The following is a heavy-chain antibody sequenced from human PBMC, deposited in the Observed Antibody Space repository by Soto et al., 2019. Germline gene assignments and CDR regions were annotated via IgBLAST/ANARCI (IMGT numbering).Heavy chain of an antibody. V-gene: IGHV4-61*08. CDR2: VYYSGTT. Sequence: SETLSLTCSVSGGSVSNKAYYWSWIRQPPGKRMEWIGYVYYSGTTNYNPSLKSRVTISVDLSKNQFSLRLSSVTTADTALYYCARTTAVPNTLRSRYFFDYWGQGTLVTVSS. CDR3: ARTTAVPNTLRSRYFFDY. J-gene: IGHJ4*02. D-gene: IGHD4-17*01. CDR1: GGSVSNKAYY.